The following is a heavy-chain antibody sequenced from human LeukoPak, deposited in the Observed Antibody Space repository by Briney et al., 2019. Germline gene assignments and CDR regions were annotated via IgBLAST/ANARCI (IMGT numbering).Heavy chain of an antibody. V-gene: IGHV3-49*03. J-gene: IGHJ4*02. CDR2: IRSKAYGGTT. CDR1: GFTFGDYA. CDR3: TRAGIGYCSSTSCPSRPYFDY. Sequence: GGSLRLSCTASGFTFGDYAMSWFRQAPGKGLEWVGFIRSKAYGGTTEYAASVKGGFTISRDDSKSIAYLQMNSLKTEDTAVYYCTRAGIGYCSSTSCPSRPYFDYWGQGTLVTVSS. D-gene: IGHD2-2*01.